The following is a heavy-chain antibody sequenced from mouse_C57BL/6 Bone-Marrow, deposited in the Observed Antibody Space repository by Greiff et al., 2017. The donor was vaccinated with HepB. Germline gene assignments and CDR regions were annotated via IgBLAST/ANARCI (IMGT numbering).Heavy chain of an antibody. J-gene: IGHJ2*01. V-gene: IGHV1-22*01. CDR3: AGGPYYFDY. CDR1: GYTFTDYN. CDR2: INPNNGGT. Sequence: EVQLQQSGPELVKPGASVKMSCKASGYTFTDYNMHWVKQSHGKSLEWIGYINPNNGGTSYNQKFKGKASLTVNKSSSTAYMELRSLTSEDSAVYYCAGGPYYFDYWGQGTTLTVSS.